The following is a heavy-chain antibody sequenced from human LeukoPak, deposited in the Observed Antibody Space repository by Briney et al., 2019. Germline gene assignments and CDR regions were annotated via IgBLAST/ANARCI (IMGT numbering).Heavy chain of an antibody. V-gene: IGHV1-46*01. CDR2: INPSSGST. J-gene: IGHJ6*02. CDR3: ARSDGTFYAMDV. Sequence: GSSVKVSCKASGYTFTSYYIHWVRQAPGQGLEWMGIINPSSGSTIYAQKFQGRVTMTRDTSTSTVYMELSSLRYEDTAVYYCARSDGTFYAMDVWGQGTTVTVSS. D-gene: IGHD1-14*01. CDR1: GYTFTSYY.